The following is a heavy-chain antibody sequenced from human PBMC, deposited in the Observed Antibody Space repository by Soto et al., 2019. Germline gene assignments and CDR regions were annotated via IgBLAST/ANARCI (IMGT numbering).Heavy chain of an antibody. CDR1: GYTFTHYA. J-gene: IGHJ4*02. CDR2: INAGRGHT. D-gene: IGHD1-26*01. V-gene: IGHV1-3*01. Sequence: ASVKVSCKASGYTFTHYAIHWVRQAPGQRLEWMGWINAGRGHTKYSQTFEGRLTITRDTSASTAYMELSSLTSEDTTVYYCARSPYSGTYYGYFDLWGQGALVTVSS. CDR3: ARSPYSGTYYGYFDL.